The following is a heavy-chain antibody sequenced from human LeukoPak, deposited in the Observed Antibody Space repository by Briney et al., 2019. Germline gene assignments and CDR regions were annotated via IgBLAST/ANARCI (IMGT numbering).Heavy chain of an antibody. V-gene: IGHV1-2*02. CDR3: ARYCPVGATRIEIDN. Sequence: SVTVSCKASGYSFIGYYMRGGRQAPGQGLEWMGRINPNSGGTDYAEKFQGRVTMTRDMSIGTAYMELSRLSFDASAVYYSARYCPVGATRIEIDNSSQRTLVTVSS. D-gene: IGHD1-26*01. J-gene: IGHJ4*01. CDR2: INPNSGGT. CDR1: GYSFIGYY.